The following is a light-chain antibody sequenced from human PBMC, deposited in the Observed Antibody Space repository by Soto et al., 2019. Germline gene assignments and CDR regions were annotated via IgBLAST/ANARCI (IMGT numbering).Light chain of an antibody. J-gene: IGLJ1*01. CDR1: SSDVGGYNS. V-gene: IGLV2-14*01. CDR3: SSYTSSNSYV. CDR2: EVS. Sequence: QSVLTQPASVSGSPGQSITISCTGTSSDVGGYNSVSWYQQHPGKAPKLMIFEVSNRPSGVSNRFSGSKSGNTASLTISGLQAEDEADYYCSSYTSSNSYVFGTRTKLTVL.